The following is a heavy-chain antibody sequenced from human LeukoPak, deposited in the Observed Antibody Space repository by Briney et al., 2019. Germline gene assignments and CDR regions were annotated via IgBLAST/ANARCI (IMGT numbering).Heavy chain of an antibody. Sequence: ASVKVSCKASGYTFTGYYMHWVRQAPGQGLEWRGWINPNSDGTNDAQKFQGRVTMTRDTSISTAYMELSRLRSDDTAVYYCARVGWASGQGRCDPWGQGTLVTVSS. V-gene: IGHV1-2*02. CDR3: ARVGWASGQGRCDP. D-gene: IGHD5-12*01. J-gene: IGHJ5*02. CDR1: GYTFTGYY. CDR2: INPNSDGT.